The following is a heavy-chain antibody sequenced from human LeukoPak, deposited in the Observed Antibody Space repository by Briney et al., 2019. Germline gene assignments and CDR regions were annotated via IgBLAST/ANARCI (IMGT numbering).Heavy chain of an antibody. J-gene: IGHJ4*02. Sequence: SETLSLTCTVSGYSISSGYYWDWIRQPPGKGLEWIGSVYHSGSTYYSPSLKSRVTISVDTSKNQFSLKLAPVTAADTAVYYCARDRVAVGVPDYWGQGTLVTVSS. CDR1: GYSISSGYY. CDR2: VYHSGST. D-gene: IGHD6-19*01. CDR3: ARDRVAVGVPDY. V-gene: IGHV4-38-2*02.